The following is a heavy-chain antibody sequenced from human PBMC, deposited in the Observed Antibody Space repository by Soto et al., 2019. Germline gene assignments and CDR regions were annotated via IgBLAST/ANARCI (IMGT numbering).Heavy chain of an antibody. CDR2: INPNSGVT. J-gene: IGHJ2*01. Sequence: ASVKVSCKASGYTFTSYDINWVRQATGQGLEWMGWINPNSGVTIYAQKFQGRVIMTRETPISTAYMELSRLRSDDTAVYYCARVRTDYDSSGYYYGGYWYFDLWGRGTLVTVSS. CDR1: GYTFTSYD. CDR3: ARVRTDYDSSGYYYGGYWYFDL. D-gene: IGHD3-22*01. V-gene: IGHV1-2*02.